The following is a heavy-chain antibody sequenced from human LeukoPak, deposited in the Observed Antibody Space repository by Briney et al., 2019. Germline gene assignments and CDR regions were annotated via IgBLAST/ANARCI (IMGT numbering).Heavy chain of an antibody. V-gene: IGHV3-30*03. J-gene: IGHJ3*02. Sequence: GRSLRLSCAASGFTFSSYGMHWVRQAPGKGLEWVAVISYDGSNKYYADCVKGRFTISRDNSKNTVYLQMNGLRAEDTAVYYCARTSGGWTFDIWGQGTMVTVSS. CDR3: ARTSGGWTFDI. CDR1: GFTFSSYG. D-gene: IGHD6-19*01. CDR2: ISYDGSNK.